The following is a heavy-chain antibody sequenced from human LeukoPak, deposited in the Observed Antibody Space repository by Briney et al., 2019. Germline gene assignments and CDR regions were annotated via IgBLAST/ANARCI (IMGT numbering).Heavy chain of an antibody. Sequence: GASVKVSCKASGYTFTGYYMHWLRQAPGQGLEWMGWINPNSGGTNYAQKFQGRVTMTRDTSISTAYMELSRLRSDDTAVYYCARDPGIAAAYYYMDVWGKGTTVTVSS. J-gene: IGHJ6*03. CDR1: GYTFTGYY. CDR3: ARDPGIAAAYYYMDV. CDR2: INPNSGGT. D-gene: IGHD6-13*01. V-gene: IGHV1-2*02.